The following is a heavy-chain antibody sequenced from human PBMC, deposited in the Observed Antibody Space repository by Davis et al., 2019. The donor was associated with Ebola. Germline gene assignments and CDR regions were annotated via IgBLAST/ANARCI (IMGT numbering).Heavy chain of an antibody. Sequence: MPSETLSLTCTVSGGSISSSSYYWGWIRQPPGKGLEWIGSIYYSGSTYYNPSLKSRVTISVDTSKNQFSLKLSSVTAADTAVYYCARRDGAHGAVYWGQGTLVTVSS. CDR1: GGSISSSSYY. CDR2: IYYSGST. CDR3: ARRDGAHGAVY. J-gene: IGHJ4*02. V-gene: IGHV4-39*01. D-gene: IGHD4-17*01.